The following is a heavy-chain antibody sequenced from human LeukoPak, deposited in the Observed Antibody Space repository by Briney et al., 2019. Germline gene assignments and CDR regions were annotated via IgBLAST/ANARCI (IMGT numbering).Heavy chain of an antibody. Sequence: GGSLRLSCAASGFTFSSYWMTWGRQAPGKGLEWVANIRQDGSEKNYVDSVKGRFTVSRDNAKNSLYLQMNSLRVEDTAVYFCMRQNRAYFFGHWGQGTLVTGSS. CDR3: MRQNRAYFFGH. D-gene: IGHD3-3*01. V-gene: IGHV3-7*01. J-gene: IGHJ1*01. CDR1: GFTFSSYW. CDR2: IRQDGSEK.